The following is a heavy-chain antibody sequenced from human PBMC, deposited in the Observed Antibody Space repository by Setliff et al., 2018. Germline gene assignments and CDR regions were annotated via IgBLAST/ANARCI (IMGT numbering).Heavy chain of an antibody. CDR2: INHSGST. Sequence: SETLSLTCAVYGGSFSGYYWSWMRQPPGKGLEWIGEINHSGSTNYNPSLKSRVTTSVDTSKNQFSLNLTSVTAADTAVYYCARRGDINGYYYHEDAFDIWGQGTMVTVSS. CDR3: ARRGDINGYYYHEDAFDI. J-gene: IGHJ3*02. D-gene: IGHD3-22*01. V-gene: IGHV4-34*01. CDR1: GGSFSGYY.